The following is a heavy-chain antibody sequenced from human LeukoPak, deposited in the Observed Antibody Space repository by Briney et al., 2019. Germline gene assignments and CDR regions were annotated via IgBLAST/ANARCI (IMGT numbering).Heavy chain of an antibody. J-gene: IGHJ5*02. D-gene: IGHD3-10*01. CDR2: ISSSSSYI. Sequence: GGSLRLSCAASGFTFSSYSTNWVRQAPGKGLEWVSSISSSSSYIYYADSVKGRFTISRDNAKNSLYLQMNSLRAEDTAVYYCARDHLYGSGSYYNPYWFDPWGQGTLVTVSS. CDR1: GFTFSSYS. V-gene: IGHV3-21*01. CDR3: ARDHLYGSGSYYNPYWFDP.